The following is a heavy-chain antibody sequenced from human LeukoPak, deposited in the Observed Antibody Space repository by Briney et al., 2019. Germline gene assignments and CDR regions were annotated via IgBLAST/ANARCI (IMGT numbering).Heavy chain of an antibody. CDR2: IYSGGST. D-gene: IGHD3-9*01. CDR3: ARDGAVLTGYYDY. J-gene: IGHJ4*02. V-gene: IGHV3-66*01. CDR1: GFTVSRNY. Sequence: PGGSLRLSCAASGFTVSRNYLSWVRQAPGKGLEWVSTIYSGGSTYYADSVTGRFTISRDNSKNTLYLQMNSLRADDTAVYYCARDGAVLTGYYDYWGQGTLVTVSS.